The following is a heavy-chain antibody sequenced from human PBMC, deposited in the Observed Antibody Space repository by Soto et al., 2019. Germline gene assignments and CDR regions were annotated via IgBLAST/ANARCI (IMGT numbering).Heavy chain of an antibody. D-gene: IGHD4-4*01. V-gene: IGHV4-61*01. CDR3: VRDSYSHLCP. CDR2: IDYTGST. Sequence: LSLTCSVSGGSVSSVSYYWNWIRQPPGQGREWIGYIDYTGSTNYNPSLKSRGSISLDTSSNQFSLHPNALPAADTAVYYGVRDSYSHLCPWGQGSLGTVP. CDR1: GGSVSSVSYY. J-gene: IGHJ5*02.